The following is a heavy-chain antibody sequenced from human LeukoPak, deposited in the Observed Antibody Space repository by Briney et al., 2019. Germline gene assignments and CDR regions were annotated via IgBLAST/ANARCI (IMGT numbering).Heavy chain of an antibody. J-gene: IGHJ6*02. V-gene: IGHV3-30*18. D-gene: IGHD1-26*01. CDR1: GFTFSSYG. Sequence: GGSLRLSCAASGFTFSSYGMHWVRQAPGKGLEWVAVISYDGSNKYYADSVKGRFTISRDNSKNTLYLQMNSLRAEDTAVYYCAKSGSYHYYYYGMDVWGQGTTVTVSS. CDR2: ISYDGSNK. CDR3: AKSGSYHYYYYGMDV.